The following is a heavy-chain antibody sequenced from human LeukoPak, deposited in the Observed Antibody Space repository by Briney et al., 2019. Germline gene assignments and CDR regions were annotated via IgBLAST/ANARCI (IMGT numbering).Heavy chain of an antibody. Sequence: ASVKVSCKASGYTFTGYYMHWVRHAPGQGLEWMGWINPNSGGTNYAQKFQGRVTMTRDTSISTAYMELSRLRSDDTAVYYCARDAELLWFGELLYHNNWFDPWGQGTLVTVSS. J-gene: IGHJ5*02. V-gene: IGHV1-2*02. CDR1: GYTFTGYY. D-gene: IGHD3-10*01. CDR2: INPNSGGT. CDR3: ARDAELLWFGELLYHNNWFDP.